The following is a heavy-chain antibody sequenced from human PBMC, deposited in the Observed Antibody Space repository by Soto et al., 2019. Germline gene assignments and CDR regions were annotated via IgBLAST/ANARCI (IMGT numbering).Heavy chain of an antibody. CDR2: IYYSGST. CDR1: GGSISSSSYY. D-gene: IGHD2-2*02. Sequence: SETLSLTCTVSGGSISSSSYYWGWIRQPPGKGLEWIGSIYYSGSTYYNPSLKSRVTISVDTSKNQFSLELSSVTAADTAVYYCARRDCSSTSCYSWVANLFDFWGQGSLVTGSS. V-gene: IGHV4-39*01. J-gene: IGHJ5*01. CDR3: ARRDCSSTSCYSWVANLFDF.